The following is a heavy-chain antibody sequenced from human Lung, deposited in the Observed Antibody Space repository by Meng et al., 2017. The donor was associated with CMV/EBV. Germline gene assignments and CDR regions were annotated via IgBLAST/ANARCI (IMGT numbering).Heavy chain of an antibody. CDR3: ARDRFRTVRGLFSY. J-gene: IGHJ4*02. D-gene: IGHD3-10*01. CDR2: INPNSGGT. Sequence: SVKVSXKASGHSFTDYYIHWVRQAPGQGLEWMGWINPNSGGTNYAENFQGRVTMARDTSISTASMELNRLRSEDTAVYYCARDRFRTVRGLFSYWGQGTLVTVSS. CDR1: GHSFTDYY. V-gene: IGHV1-2*02.